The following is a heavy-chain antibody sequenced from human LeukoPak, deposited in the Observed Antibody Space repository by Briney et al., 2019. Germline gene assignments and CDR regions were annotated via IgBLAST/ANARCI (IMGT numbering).Heavy chain of an antibody. CDR1: GFTVSSNY. CDR2: ISPTSAYI. Sequence: GSLRLSCAASGFTVSSNYMSWVRQAPGKGLDWVSSISPTSAYIYYQDSVKGRFTISRDDAKNSLYLEMDSLRAEDTAVYYCARTIYYYESTSYFSDAFDVWGQGTMVTVSS. V-gene: IGHV3-21*01. J-gene: IGHJ3*01. D-gene: IGHD3-22*01. CDR3: ARTIYYYESTSYFSDAFDV.